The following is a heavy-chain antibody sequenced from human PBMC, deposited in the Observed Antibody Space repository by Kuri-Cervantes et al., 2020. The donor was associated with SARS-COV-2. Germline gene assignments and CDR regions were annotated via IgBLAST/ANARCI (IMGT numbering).Heavy chain of an antibody. Sequence: ASVKVSCKASGYTFTSYYVHWVRQAPGQGLEWMGIINPSGGSTSYAQKFQGRVTMTRDTSTSTVYMELSSLRSEDTAVYYCASTSGSHPVFDYWGQGTLVTVSS. CDR2: INPSGGST. D-gene: IGHD3-10*01. J-gene: IGHJ4*02. V-gene: IGHV1-46*01. CDR1: GYTFTSYY. CDR3: ASTSGSHPVFDY.